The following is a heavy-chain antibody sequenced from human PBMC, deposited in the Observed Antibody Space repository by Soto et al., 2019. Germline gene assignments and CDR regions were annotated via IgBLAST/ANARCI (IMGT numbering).Heavy chain of an antibody. CDR1: GFSLSTSGVG. CDR3: AHAGQGPLRFLEWSKFRENWFDP. V-gene: IGHV2-5*02. D-gene: IGHD3-3*01. J-gene: IGHJ5*02. Sequence: SGPTLVNPPQTLTLTCTFSGFSLSTSGVGVGWIRQPPGKALEWLALIYWDDDKRYSPSLKSRLTITKDTSKNQVVLTMTNMDPVDTATYYCAHAGQGPLRFLEWSKFRENWFDPWGQGTLVTVSS. CDR2: IYWDDDK.